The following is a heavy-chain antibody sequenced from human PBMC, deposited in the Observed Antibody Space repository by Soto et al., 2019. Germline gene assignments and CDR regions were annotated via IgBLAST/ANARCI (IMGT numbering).Heavy chain of an antibody. CDR1: GFTFSSYA. CDR2: ISGSGGST. Sequence: EVQLLESGGGLVQPGGSLRLSCAASGFTFSSYAMSWVRQAPGKGLEWVSAISGSGGSTYYADSVKGRFTISRDNAKNSLYLQMNSLRAEDTAVYYCARDAGYSSSWYNYWGQGTLVTVSS. J-gene: IGHJ4*02. D-gene: IGHD6-13*01. V-gene: IGHV3-23*01. CDR3: ARDAGYSSSWYNY.